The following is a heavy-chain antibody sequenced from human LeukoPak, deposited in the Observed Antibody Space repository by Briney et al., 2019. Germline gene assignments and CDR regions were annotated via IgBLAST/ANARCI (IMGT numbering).Heavy chain of an antibody. D-gene: IGHD3-10*01. CDR3: AKDGQPGYYYGSGSYYRFDY. J-gene: IGHJ4*02. Sequence: GGSLRLSCAASGFTFSSYAMSWVRQAPGKGLEWVSAISGSGGSTYYADSVKGRFTISRDNSKNTLYLQMNSLRAEDTAVYYCAKDGQPGYYYGSGSYYRFDYWGQGTLVTVSS. V-gene: IGHV3-23*01. CDR2: ISGSGGST. CDR1: GFTFSSYA.